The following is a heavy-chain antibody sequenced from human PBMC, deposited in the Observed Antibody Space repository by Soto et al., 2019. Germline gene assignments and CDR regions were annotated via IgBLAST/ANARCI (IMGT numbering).Heavy chain of an antibody. V-gene: IGHV1-18*01. CDR3: AREYGDGYYGMDV. J-gene: IGHJ6*02. D-gene: IGHD4-17*01. Sequence: GGSVKVCFKACGYTFTSYGISWVRRAPGQGLEWMGWISAYNGNTNYAQKLQGRVTMTTDTSTSTAYMELRSLRSDDTAVYYCAREYGDGYYGMDVWGQGTTVTVSS. CDR2: ISAYNGNT. CDR1: GYTFTSYG.